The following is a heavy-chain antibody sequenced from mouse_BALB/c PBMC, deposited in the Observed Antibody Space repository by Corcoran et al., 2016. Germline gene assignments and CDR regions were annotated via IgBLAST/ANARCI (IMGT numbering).Heavy chain of an antibody. J-gene: IGHJ4*01. V-gene: IGHV1-39*01. CDR1: GYSFTDYI. D-gene: IGHD2-4*01. Sequence: EIQLQQTGPELVKPGASVKISCKASGYSFTDYIMLWVKQSHGKSLEWIGNINPYYGSTSYNLKFKGKATLTVDKSSSTAYMQLNSLTSEESAVYYCARSTTMILFYAMDYGGQGTSVTVSS. CDR3: ARSTTMILFYAMDY. CDR2: INPYYGST.